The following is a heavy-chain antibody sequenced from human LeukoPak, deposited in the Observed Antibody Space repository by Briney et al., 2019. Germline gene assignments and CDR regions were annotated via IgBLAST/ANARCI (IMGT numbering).Heavy chain of an antibody. CDR1: GFTFTSYS. V-gene: IGHV3-21*01. CDR2: ISSSSSYI. J-gene: IGHJ4*02. D-gene: IGHD6-19*01. Sequence: PGGSLRLSCAASGFTFTSYSMTWVSQAPGKGLEWVSSISSSSSYIYYADSVKGRFTISRDNAKNTLYLQMNSLRAEDTAVYYCARPIAVAGTGGYYFDYLGQGTLVTVSS. CDR3: ARPIAVAGTGGYYFDY.